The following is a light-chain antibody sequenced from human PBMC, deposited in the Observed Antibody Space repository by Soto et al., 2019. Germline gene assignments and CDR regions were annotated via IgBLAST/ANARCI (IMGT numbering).Light chain of an antibody. V-gene: IGLV2-14*01. J-gene: IGLJ1*01. CDR3: ASYTSSSTLV. Sequence: QSALAHPASVSWSPGQSITIPCTGTSSDIGGYKYVSWYQQHPGKVPKLMIYEVNTRPSGISNRFSGSKSGNTASLTISGLQAEDEADYYCASYTSSSTLVFGTGTKVTVL. CDR2: EVN. CDR1: SSDIGGYKY.